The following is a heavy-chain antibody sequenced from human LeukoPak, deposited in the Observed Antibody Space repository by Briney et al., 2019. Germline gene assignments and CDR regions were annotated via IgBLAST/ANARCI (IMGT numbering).Heavy chain of an antibody. V-gene: IGHV1-69*13. CDR2: IIPIFGTA. CDR3: ARGVRGSFYFDY. CDR1: GGTFSSYA. J-gene: IGHJ4*02. D-gene: IGHD2-15*01. Sequence: ASVKVSCKASGGTFSSYAISWVRQAPGQGLEWMGGIIPIFGTANYAQKFQGRVTITADESTSTAYMELSSLRSEDTVVYYCARGVRGSFYFDYWGQGTLVTVSS.